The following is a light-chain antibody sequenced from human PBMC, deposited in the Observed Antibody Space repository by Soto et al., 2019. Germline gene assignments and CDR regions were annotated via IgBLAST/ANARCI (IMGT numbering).Light chain of an antibody. CDR3: SSFTSTSTQV. CDR1: SSDVGGYNY. CDR2: EVT. Sequence: QSALTQPPSASGSPGQSVTISCTGTSSDVGGYNYVSWYQQHPGKAPKLMIYEVTQRPSGVPNRFSGSKSANTASLTISGLQADDEADYYCSSFTSTSTQVFGGGTKLTVL. V-gene: IGLV2-8*01. J-gene: IGLJ3*02.